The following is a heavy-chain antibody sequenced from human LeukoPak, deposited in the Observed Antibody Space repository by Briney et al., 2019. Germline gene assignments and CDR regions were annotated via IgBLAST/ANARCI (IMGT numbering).Heavy chain of an antibody. CDR1: GGSISSYY. CDR3: ARGAYDFWSGYYYAFDI. J-gene: IGHJ3*02. V-gene: IGHV4-59*01. Sequence: SETLSLTCTVSGGSISSYYWSWIRQPPGKGLEWIGYIYYSGSTNYNPSLKRRVTISVDTSKNQFSLKLSSVTAADTAVYYCARGAYDFWSGYYYAFDIWGQGTMVTVSS. CDR2: IYYSGST. D-gene: IGHD3-3*01.